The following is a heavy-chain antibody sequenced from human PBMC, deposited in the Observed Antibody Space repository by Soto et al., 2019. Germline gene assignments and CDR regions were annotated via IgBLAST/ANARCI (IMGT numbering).Heavy chain of an antibody. CDR2: IYWNDKI. CDR3: SHLDLRGFSDYTHRWDV. J-gene: IGHJ6*02. V-gene: IGHV2-5*01. D-gene: IGHD4-17*01. Sequence: QVTVKESGPTLAKPTQTLTLTCSFTGFSLSSSGAGVGWFRRSPGKALEWLALIYWNDKIRYSPSLASRHTITKDTPKDQVVLTLTNLGPVDTATYYCSHLDLRGFSDYTHRWDVWGQGTTVTVSS. CDR1: GFSLSSSGAG.